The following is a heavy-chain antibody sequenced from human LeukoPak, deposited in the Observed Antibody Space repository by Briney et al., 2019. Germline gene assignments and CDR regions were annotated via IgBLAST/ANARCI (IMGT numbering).Heavy chain of an antibody. V-gene: IGHV1-8*01. CDR2: MNPNSGDT. Sequence: ASVKVSCKASGYTFTSYHINWVRQATGQGLEWMGWMNPNSGDTGYVQKFQGRVTMTRSTSISTAYMELSSLRSEDTAIYYCARGGFGSGSHFDYWGQGTLVTVSS. D-gene: IGHD3-10*01. CDR3: ARGGFGSGSHFDY. CDR1: GYTFTSYH. J-gene: IGHJ4*02.